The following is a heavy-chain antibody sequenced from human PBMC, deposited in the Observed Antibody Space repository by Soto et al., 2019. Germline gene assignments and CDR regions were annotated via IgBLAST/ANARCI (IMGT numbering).Heavy chain of an antibody. CDR2: IYPGNSDT. D-gene: IGHD2-15*01. J-gene: IGHJ4*02. Sequence: EVQLVQSGAEVKKPGESLKISCKGSGYSFTSYWIGWARQMPGKGLEWMGIIYPGNSDTRYSPSFQGQVTISSDKSIPAGCLQWSSLKASDTAMYYCARRHCSGGGCFFDYWGQGSLVTVSS. V-gene: IGHV5-51*01. CDR3: ARRHCSGGGCFFDY. CDR1: GYSFTSYW.